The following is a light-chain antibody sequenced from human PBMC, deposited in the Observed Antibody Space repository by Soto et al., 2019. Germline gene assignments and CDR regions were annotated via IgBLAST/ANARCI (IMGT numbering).Light chain of an antibody. CDR3: QQYNKSPRT. J-gene: IGKJ1*01. V-gene: IGKV3-15*01. CDR1: QSVSYN. Sequence: EIVMTQSPATLSVSPGERATLSCRASQSVSYNLAWYQQKPGQAPRLLIYGASTRATGIPARFSGSGSGAEFTLTMSSLQSEDFALYYCQQYNKSPRTFGQGTKVDNK. CDR2: GAS.